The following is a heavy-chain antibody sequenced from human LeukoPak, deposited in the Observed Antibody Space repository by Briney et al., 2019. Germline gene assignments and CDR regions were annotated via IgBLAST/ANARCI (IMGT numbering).Heavy chain of an antibody. CDR3: AVLEWLYDY. Sequence: ASVKVSCKASGYTFTSYYMHWVRQAPGQGLEWMGWINTNTGNPTYAQGFTGRFVFSLDTSVSTAYLQISSLKAEDTAVYYCAVLEWLYDYWGQGTLVTVSS. V-gene: IGHV7-4-1*02. D-gene: IGHD3-3*01. CDR1: GYTFTSYY. CDR2: INTNTGNP. J-gene: IGHJ4*02.